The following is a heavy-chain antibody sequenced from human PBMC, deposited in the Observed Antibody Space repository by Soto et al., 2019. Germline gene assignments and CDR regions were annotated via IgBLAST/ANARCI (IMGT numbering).Heavy chain of an antibody. CDR3: AVHYGDYVYY. CDR2: IYYSGST. J-gene: IGHJ4*02. CDR1: GGSISSGGYY. D-gene: IGHD4-17*01. V-gene: IGHV4-31*03. Sequence: PSETLSLTCTVSGGSISSGGYYWSWIRQHPGKGLEWIGYIYYSGSTYYNPSLKSRVTISVDTSKNQFSLKLSSVTAADPAVYYCAVHYGDYVYYWGQGTLVTVSS.